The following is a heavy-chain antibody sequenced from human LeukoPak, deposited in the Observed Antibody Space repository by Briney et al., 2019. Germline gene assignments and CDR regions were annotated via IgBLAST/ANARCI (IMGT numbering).Heavy chain of an antibody. Sequence: PGGSLILSCAASGFTVSSNYMSWVRQAPGKGLEWVSVIYSGGSTYYADSVKGRSTISRDNSKNTLYLQMNSLRAEDTAVCYCASGDYDFWSGFPLDIWGQGTMVTVSS. V-gene: IGHV3-66*01. CDR1: GFTVSSNY. D-gene: IGHD3-3*01. CDR3: ASGDYDFWSGFPLDI. J-gene: IGHJ3*02. CDR2: IYSGGST.